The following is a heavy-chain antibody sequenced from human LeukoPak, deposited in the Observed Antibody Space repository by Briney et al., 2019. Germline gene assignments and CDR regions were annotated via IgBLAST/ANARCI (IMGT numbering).Heavy chain of an antibody. Sequence: SETLSLTCTVSGGTISSFYWSWIRQSPGKELEWIGYIYYSGNTKYNPSLKSRITMAVDTSKNQVSLKLTSVTAADTAIYYCAREVHYYGSGTYFFWFDPWGQGTLVTVSS. J-gene: IGHJ5*02. V-gene: IGHV4-59*01. CDR1: GGTISSFY. CDR2: IYYSGNT. D-gene: IGHD3-10*01. CDR3: AREVHYYGSGTYFFWFDP.